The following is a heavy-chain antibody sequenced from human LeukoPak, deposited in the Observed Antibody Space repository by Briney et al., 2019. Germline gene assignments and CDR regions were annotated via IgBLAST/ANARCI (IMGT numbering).Heavy chain of an antibody. CDR2: IYYSGST. Sequence: SETLSLTCTVSGGSISSSSYYWGWIRQPPGKGLEWIGSIYYSGSTYYNPSLKSRVTISVDTSKNQFSLKLSSVTAADTAVYYCAGGNATQNWFDPWGQGTLVTVSS. D-gene: IGHD1-1*01. CDR3: AGGNATQNWFDP. J-gene: IGHJ5*02. CDR1: GGSISSSSYY. V-gene: IGHV4-39*07.